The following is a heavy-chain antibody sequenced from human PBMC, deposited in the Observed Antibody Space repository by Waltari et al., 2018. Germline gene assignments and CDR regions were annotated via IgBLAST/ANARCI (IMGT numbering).Heavy chain of an antibody. CDR3: ARVDQNWNYYYYYYGMDV. J-gene: IGHJ6*02. D-gene: IGHD1-7*01. CDR2: IYTSGST. V-gene: IGHV4-61*02. CDR1: GGSISSGSYY. Sequence: QVQLQESGPGLVKPSQTLSLTCTVSGGSISSGSYYWSWIRQPAGKGLEWIGRIYTSGSTNYNPSLKSRVTISVDTSKNSLYLQMNSLRAEDTALYYCARVDQNWNYYYYYYGMDVWGQGTTVTVSS.